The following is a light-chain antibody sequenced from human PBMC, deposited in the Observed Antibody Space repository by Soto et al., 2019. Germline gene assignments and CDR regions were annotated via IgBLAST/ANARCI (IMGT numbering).Light chain of an antibody. V-gene: IGKV3D-20*01. Sequence: IVLTQSPATLSLSPGEIATLSCGASQSVTGNFVAWYQKKPGLAPSLLIFDSSRRATGIPGRFSGSGSGTDFTLTIRRLGPEDSAVYYCQHFGDSPTFGGGTKVEIK. CDR2: DSS. J-gene: IGKJ4*01. CDR3: QHFGDSPT. CDR1: QSVTGNF.